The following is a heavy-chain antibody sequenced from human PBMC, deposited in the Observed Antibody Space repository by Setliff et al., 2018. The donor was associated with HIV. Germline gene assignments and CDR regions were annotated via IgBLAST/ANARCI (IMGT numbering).Heavy chain of an antibody. CDR1: GGSFSGYY. D-gene: IGHD3-16*01. CDR2: INHSGNT. CDR3: ARGSKGGFFDY. J-gene: IGHJ4*02. Sequence: SETLSLTCAVYGGSFSGYYWSWIRQPPGKGLEWIGEINHSGNTNYNPSLKSRVTISVDMSKNQFSLKLSSVTAADTAVYYCARGSKGGFFDYWGQGTLVTVSS. V-gene: IGHV4-34*01.